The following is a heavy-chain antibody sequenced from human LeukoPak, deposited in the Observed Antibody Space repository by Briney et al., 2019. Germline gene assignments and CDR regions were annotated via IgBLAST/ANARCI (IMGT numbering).Heavy chain of an antibody. V-gene: IGHV3-23*01. CDR2: LSGSGGST. Sequence: GGSLRLSCAAPGFTFSNYGMSWVRQAPGKGLEWVSALSGSGGSTYYADSVKGRFTISRDNSKNTLYLQMNSLRAEDTAVYYCARVSITMVRGVHYYMDVWGKGTTVTVSS. CDR1: GFTFSNYG. D-gene: IGHD3-10*01. CDR3: ARVSITMVRGVHYYMDV. J-gene: IGHJ6*03.